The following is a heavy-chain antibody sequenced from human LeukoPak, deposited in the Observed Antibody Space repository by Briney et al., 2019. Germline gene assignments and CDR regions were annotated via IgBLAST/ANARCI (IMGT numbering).Heavy chain of an antibody. V-gene: IGHV3-73*01. CDR3: TRPSVAAVETAMAQVDY. CDR1: GLTFSGAA. J-gene: IGHJ4*02. CDR2: IRSKTSDYAT. D-gene: IGHD5-18*01. Sequence: PGGSLKLSCAASGLTFSGAAIHWVREASGRGLEWVGRIRSKTSDYATTYAASVKGRFTISRDDSKNTAYLQMNSLKTEDTAVYYCTRPSVAAVETAMAQVDYWGQGILVTVSS.